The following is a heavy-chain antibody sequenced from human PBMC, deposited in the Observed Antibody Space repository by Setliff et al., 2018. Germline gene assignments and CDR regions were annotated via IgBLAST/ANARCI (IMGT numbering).Heavy chain of an antibody. CDR1: GNRFTDYF. CDR3: ARSPAVLGIVYLDP. Sequence: SVKVSCKASGNRFTDYFLHWVRQAPGQGLEWMGGIIPMFGTPAYAQKFQDRVTITTDESTSTAYMELDSLRSEDTAVYYCARSPAVLGIVYLDPWGQGTLVTVS. CDR2: IIPMFGTP. J-gene: IGHJ5*02. V-gene: IGHV1-69*05. D-gene: IGHD2-15*01.